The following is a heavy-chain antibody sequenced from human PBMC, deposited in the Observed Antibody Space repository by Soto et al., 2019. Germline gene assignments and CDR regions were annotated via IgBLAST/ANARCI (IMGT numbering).Heavy chain of an antibody. Sequence: SVKVSCKASVGTFSSYAISWVRQAPGQGLEWMGGIIPIFGTANYAQKFQGRVTITADESTSTAYMELSSLRSEDTAVYYCARHPGGRGYYYGMDVWGQGTTVTVS. J-gene: IGHJ6*02. CDR3: ARHPGGRGYYYGMDV. D-gene: IGHD2-15*01. CDR2: IIPIFGTA. CDR1: VGTFSSYA. V-gene: IGHV1-69*13.